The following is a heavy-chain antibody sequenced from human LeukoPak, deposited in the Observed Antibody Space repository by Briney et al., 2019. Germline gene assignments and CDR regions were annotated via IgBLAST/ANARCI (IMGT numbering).Heavy chain of an antibody. CDR1: GDSVSSTY. Sequence: SETLSLTCSVSGDSVSSTYWSWIRQPPGKGLEWIGEINHSGSTNYNPSLKSRVTISVDTSKNQFSLKLSSVTAADTAVYYCAREETRDYVWGSYRYGFDPWGQGTLVTVSS. CDR3: AREETRDYVWGSYRYGFDP. D-gene: IGHD3-16*02. V-gene: IGHV4-34*01. J-gene: IGHJ5*02. CDR2: INHSGST.